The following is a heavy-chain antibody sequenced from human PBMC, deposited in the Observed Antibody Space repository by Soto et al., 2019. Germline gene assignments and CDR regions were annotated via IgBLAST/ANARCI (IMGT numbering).Heavy chain of an antibody. D-gene: IGHD3-3*01. CDR2: IGTAGDT. Sequence: GGSLRLSCAASGFTFSSYDMHWVRQATGKGLEWVSAIGTAGDTYYPGSVKGRFTISRENAKNSLYLQMNSLRAEDTAVYYCARAPRTSKRYDFWSGYYHYYYGMDVWGQGTTVTVSS. V-gene: IGHV3-13*01. J-gene: IGHJ6*02. CDR1: GFTFSSYD. CDR3: ARAPRTSKRYDFWSGYYHYYYGMDV.